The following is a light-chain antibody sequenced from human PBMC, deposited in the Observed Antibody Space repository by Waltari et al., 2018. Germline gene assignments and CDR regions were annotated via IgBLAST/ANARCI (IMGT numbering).Light chain of an antibody. CDR2: DAS. CDR3: QQYDNVPRT. V-gene: IGKV1-33*01. J-gene: IGKJ5*01. CDR1: QHVSKY. Sequence: DIQMTQSPSSLSASVGDRVTITCQASQHVSKYLNWYQQKPEKAPNLLIYDASNLQRGVPARFSGSGSGTHFTFTISSLQPEDFATYYCQQYDNVPRTFGQGTRLEIK.